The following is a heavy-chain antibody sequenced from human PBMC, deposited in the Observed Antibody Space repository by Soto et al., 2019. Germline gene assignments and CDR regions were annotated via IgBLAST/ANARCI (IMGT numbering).Heavy chain of an antibody. V-gene: IGHV1-2*02. CDR1: GDTFTGSY. CDR3: VRDRVPHSDYVSGEVEYYDGMDV. J-gene: IGHJ6*02. CDR2: INPNSGGT. D-gene: IGHD3-16*01. Sequence: ASVKVSCKASGDTFTGSYMHWVRQAPGQGLEWMGWINPNSGGTNYAQKFQGRVTMTRDTSISTAYMELSKLRSDDTAVYCCVRDRVPHSDYVSGEVEYYDGMDVWGLGTTVTVSS.